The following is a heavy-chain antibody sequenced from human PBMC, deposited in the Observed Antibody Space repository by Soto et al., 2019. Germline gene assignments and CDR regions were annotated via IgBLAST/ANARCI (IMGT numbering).Heavy chain of an antibody. D-gene: IGHD3-22*01. J-gene: IGHJ6*02. V-gene: IGHV3-11*06. CDR2: ISSSSSYT. Sequence: LSCAASGFTFSDYYMSWIRQAPGKGLEWVSYISSSSSYTDYADSVKGRFTISRDNAKNSLYLQMNSLRAEDTAVYYCARDYYDSSGYYPNSYYYGLDVWAQGTTVTVSS. CDR3: ARDYYDSSGYYPNSYYYGLDV. CDR1: GFTFSDYY.